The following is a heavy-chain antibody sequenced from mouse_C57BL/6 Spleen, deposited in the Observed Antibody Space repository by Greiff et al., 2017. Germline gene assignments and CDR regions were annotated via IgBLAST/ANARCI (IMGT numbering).Heavy chain of an antibody. CDR2: IYPGSGST. J-gene: IGHJ4*01. Sequence: QVQLQQSGAELVKPGASVKMSCKASGYTFTSYWITWVKQRPGQGLEWIGDIYPGSGSTNYNEKFKSKATLTVDTSSSTAYMQLSSLTSEDSAVYYCARRTYYGNYVDYAMDYWGQGTSVTVSS. CDR3: ARRTYYGNYVDYAMDY. D-gene: IGHD2-10*01. V-gene: IGHV1-55*01. CDR1: GYTFTSYW.